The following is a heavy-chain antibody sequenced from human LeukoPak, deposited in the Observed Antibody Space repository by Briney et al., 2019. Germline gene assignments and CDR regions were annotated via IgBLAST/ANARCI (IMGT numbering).Heavy chain of an antibody. D-gene: IGHD3-16*01. CDR2: ISYDGSNK. V-gene: IGHV3-30*18. Sequence: GGSLRLSCAASGFIFSSYGMHWVRQAPGKGLEWVAVISYDGSNKYYADSVKGRFTISRDNSKNTLYLQMNSLRAEDTAVYYCAKDLGDGSPDYWGQGTLVTVSS. J-gene: IGHJ4*02. CDR1: GFIFSSYG. CDR3: AKDLGDGSPDY.